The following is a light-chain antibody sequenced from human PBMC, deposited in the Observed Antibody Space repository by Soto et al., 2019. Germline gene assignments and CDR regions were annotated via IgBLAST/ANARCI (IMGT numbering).Light chain of an antibody. V-gene: IGLV2-14*01. Sequence: QSALTQPASVSGSPGQSITISCTGTSSDVGGYNYLSWYQQHPCKAPRVMIYDVSNRPSGVSNRFSGSKSGNTASLTISGLQAEDEADYFCSSYTTSGTPVFGGGTKLTVL. CDR1: SSDVGGYNY. J-gene: IGLJ3*02. CDR3: SSYTTSGTPV. CDR2: DVS.